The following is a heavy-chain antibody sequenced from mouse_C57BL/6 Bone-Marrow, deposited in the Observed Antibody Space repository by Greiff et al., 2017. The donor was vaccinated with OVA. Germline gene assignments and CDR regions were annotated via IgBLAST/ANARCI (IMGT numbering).Heavy chain of an antibody. Sequence: QVQLKQSGAELARPGASVKLSCKASGYTFTSYGISWVKQRPGQGLEWIGEIYPRSGNTYYNEKFKGKATLTADKSSSTAYMELRSLTSEDSAVYFCARGYSNWYFDVWGTGTTVTVSS. CDR3: ARGYSNWYFDV. V-gene: IGHV1-81*01. J-gene: IGHJ1*03. CDR2: IYPRSGNT. D-gene: IGHD2-5*01. CDR1: GYTFTSYG.